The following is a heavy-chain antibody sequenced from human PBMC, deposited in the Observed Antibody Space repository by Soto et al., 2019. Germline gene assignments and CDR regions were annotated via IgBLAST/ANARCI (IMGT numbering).Heavy chain of an antibody. V-gene: IGHV4-4*02. CDR3: ARDPAVAGIRYYYYGMDV. CDR1: GGSISSSNW. J-gene: IGHJ6*02. CDR2: IYHSGST. D-gene: IGHD6-19*01. Sequence: QVQLQESGPGLVKPSGTLSLTCAVSGGSISSSNWWSWVRQPPGKGLEWIGEIYHSGSTNYNPSLKSRVTISVDKAKNQFSLKLSSVTAADTAVYYCARDPAVAGIRYYYYGMDVWGQGTTVTVSS.